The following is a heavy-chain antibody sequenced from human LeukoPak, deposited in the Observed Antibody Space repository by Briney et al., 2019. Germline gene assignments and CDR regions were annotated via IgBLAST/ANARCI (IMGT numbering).Heavy chain of an antibody. V-gene: IGHV3-23*01. D-gene: IGHD4-17*01. CDR2: ISGSGDNT. CDR3: AKGRGTAVTSAANY. J-gene: IGHJ4*02. CDR1: GFTFSRYW. Sequence: PGGSLRLSCVASGFTFSRYWMSWVRQAPGKGLEWVSSISGSGDNTYYADSVKDRFSISRDNSKTTVSLQMNSLRAEDTAVYYCAKGRGTAVTSAANYWGQGTLVTVSS.